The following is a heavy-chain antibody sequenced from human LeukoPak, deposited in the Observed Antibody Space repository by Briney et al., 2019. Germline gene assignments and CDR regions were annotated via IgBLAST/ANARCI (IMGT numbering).Heavy chain of an antibody. CDR1: GGSISSDY. CDR2: IYYSGST. D-gene: IGHD3-10*01. Sequence: TSETLSLTCTVSGGSISSDYWSWIRQPPGKGLEWIGHIYYSGSTNYNPSLESRVTISVDTSKNQFSLKLNSVTAADTAVYYCARQTGYFRYWGQGTLVAVSS. V-gene: IGHV4-59*08. J-gene: IGHJ1*01. CDR3: ARQTGYFRY.